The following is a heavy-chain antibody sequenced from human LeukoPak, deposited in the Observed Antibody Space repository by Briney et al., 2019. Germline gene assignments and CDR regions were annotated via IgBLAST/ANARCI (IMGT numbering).Heavy chain of an antibody. CDR1: GGSISSGGYY. V-gene: IGHV4-31*03. CDR2: IYYSGSI. Sequence: PSETLSLTCTVSGGSISSGGYYWSWLRQHPGKGLEWIGYIYYSGSIYYNPSLKSRITISVETSKNQFSLKLISVTAADTAVYYCARGQGYCSGATCYHGMDVWGQGTTVTVYS. J-gene: IGHJ6*02. D-gene: IGHD2-15*01. CDR3: ARGQGYCSGATCYHGMDV.